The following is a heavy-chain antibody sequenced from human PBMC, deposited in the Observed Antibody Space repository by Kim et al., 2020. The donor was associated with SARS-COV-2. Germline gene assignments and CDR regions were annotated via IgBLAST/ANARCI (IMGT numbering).Heavy chain of an antibody. CDR2: IKSDVSDI. J-gene: IGHJ4*02. CDR3: ASDPDYGGYSRKDY. V-gene: IGHV3-74*01. Sequence: GGSLRLSCVASGLTFSSRWMHWVRQSPVKGLVFVSRIKSDVSDIIYADSVKGRFTISRDNAKNTLYLQMNSLRAEDTAVYYCASDPDYGGYSRKDYWGRGTLVTVS. CDR1: GLTFSSRW. D-gene: IGHD4-17*01.